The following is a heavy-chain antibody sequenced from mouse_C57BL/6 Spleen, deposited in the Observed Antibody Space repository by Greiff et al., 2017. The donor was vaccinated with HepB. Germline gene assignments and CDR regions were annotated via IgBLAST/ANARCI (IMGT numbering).Heavy chain of an antibody. J-gene: IGHJ1*03. Sequence: EVQLQQSGPELVKPGASVKISCKASGYTFTDYYMNWVKQSHGKSLEWIGDINPNNGGTSYNQKFKGKATLTVDKASSTAYMELRSLTSEDSAVYYCARDSGGRSYWGYFDVWGTGTTVTVPS. CDR1: GYTFTDYY. CDR3: ARDSGGRSYWGYFDV. D-gene: IGHD1-1*01. V-gene: IGHV1-26*01. CDR2: INPNNGGT.